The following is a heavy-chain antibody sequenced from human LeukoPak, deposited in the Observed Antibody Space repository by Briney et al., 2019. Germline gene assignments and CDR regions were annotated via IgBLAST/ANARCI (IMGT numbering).Heavy chain of an antibody. CDR3: ATSTLPWIQPGYYYMDV. J-gene: IGHJ6*03. D-gene: IGHD5-18*01. Sequence: TGGSLRLSCTASGFTFSSYAMSWVRKAPGKGLEWVSAISGSGGSTYYADSVKGRFTISRDNSKNTLYLQMNSLRAEDTAVYYCATSTLPWIQPGYYYMDVWGKGTTVTVSS. CDR2: ISGSGGST. CDR1: GFTFSSYA. V-gene: IGHV3-23*01.